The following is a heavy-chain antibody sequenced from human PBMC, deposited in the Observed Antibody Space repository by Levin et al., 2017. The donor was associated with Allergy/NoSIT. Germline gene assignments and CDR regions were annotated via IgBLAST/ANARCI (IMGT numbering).Heavy chain of an antibody. J-gene: IGHJ3*02. CDR3: AKDRLTTLTTTGASDI. V-gene: IGHV3-9*01. D-gene: IGHD4-11*01. CDR2: ISWNSGSI. Sequence: LPGGSLRLSCAASGFTFDDYAMHWVRQAPGKGLEWVSGISWNSGSISYADSVRGRFAISRDNAKNSLYLQMNSLRAEDTAFYYCAKDRLTTLTTTGASDIWGQGTMVTVSS. CDR1: GFTFDDYA.